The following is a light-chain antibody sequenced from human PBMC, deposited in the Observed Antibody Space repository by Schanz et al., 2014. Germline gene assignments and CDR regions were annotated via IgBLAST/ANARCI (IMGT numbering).Light chain of an antibody. V-gene: IGKV4-1*01. CDR3: QQYYSTMYT. Sequence: DIVMTQSPDSLAVSLGERATVNCKSSQSVLYSSDNKNYLAWYQQKPGQPPKLLIYWASTRESGVPDRFSGSGSGTDFTLTINSLQAEDVAVYYCQQYYSTMYTFGQGTKLEIK. CDR1: QSVLYSSDNKNY. CDR2: WAS. J-gene: IGKJ2*01.